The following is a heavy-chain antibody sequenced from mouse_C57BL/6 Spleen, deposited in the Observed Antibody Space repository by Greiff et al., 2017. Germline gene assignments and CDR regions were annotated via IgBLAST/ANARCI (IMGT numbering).Heavy chain of an antibody. CDR3: AREGDYVSFDY. V-gene: IGHV5-16*01. CDR1: GFTFSDYY. Sequence: VESEGGLVQPGSSMKLSCTASGFTFSDYYMAWVRQVPEKGLEWVANINYDGSSTYYLDSLKSRFIISRDNAKNILYLQMSSLKSEYTATYYCAREGDYVSFDYWGQGTTLTVSS. CDR2: INYDGSST. D-gene: IGHD2-13*01. J-gene: IGHJ2*01.